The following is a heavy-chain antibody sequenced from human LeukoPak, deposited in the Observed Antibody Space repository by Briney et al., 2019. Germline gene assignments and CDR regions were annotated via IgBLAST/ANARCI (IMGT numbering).Heavy chain of an antibody. CDR3: ARDSVGYSYGQADY. V-gene: IGHV1-69*13. J-gene: IGHJ4*02. CDR2: IIPIFGTA. Sequence: ASVKVSCKASGGTFSSYAISWVRQAPGQGLEWMGGIIPIFGTANYAQKFQGRVTITADESTSTAYMELSSLRSEDTAVYYCARDSVGYSYGQADYWGQGTLVTVSS. CDR1: GGTFSSYA. D-gene: IGHD5-18*01.